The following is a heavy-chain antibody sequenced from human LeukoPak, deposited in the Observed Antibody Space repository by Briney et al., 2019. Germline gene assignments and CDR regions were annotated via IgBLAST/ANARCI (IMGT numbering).Heavy chain of an antibody. J-gene: IGHJ4*02. CDR3: TTRSGDFWSGFVN. CDR1: GNSLSELS. D-gene: IGHD3-3*01. CDR2: FDPEEAKM. Sequence: ASVKVSCKVSGNSLSELSIQWVRQAPGKGLECMGGFDPEEAKMVYAQNFQGRVTMPEDTSTQTAYMELSGLTSDDTAVYYCTTRSGDFWSGFVNWGQGTLVTVSS. V-gene: IGHV1-24*01.